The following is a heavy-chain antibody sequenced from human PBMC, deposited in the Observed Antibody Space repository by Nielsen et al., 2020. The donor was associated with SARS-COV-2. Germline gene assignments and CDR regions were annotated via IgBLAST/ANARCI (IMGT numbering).Heavy chain of an antibody. J-gene: IGHJ6*02. CDR2: IYPGDSDT. Sequence: KVSCKGSGYSFTSYWIGWVRQMPGKGLEWMGIIYPGDSDTRYSLSFQGQVTISADKSISTAYLQWSSLKASDTAMYYCARYPGGRDYYYYYGMDVWGQGTTVTVSS. CDR1: GYSFTSYW. V-gene: IGHV5-51*01. D-gene: IGHD1-26*01. CDR3: ARYPGGRDYYYYYGMDV.